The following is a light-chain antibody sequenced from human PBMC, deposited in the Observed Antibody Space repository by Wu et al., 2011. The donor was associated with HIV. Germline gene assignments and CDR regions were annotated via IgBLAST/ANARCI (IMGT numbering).Light chain of an antibody. CDR3: QQYNNWPFT. Sequence: ELVMTQSPATLSVSPGERATLSCRASQSVSSNLAWYQHKPGQAPRLLIYGASTRATGIPARFSGSGSGTEFTLTISSLQSEDFAVYYCQQYNNWPFTFGGGTKVEIK. V-gene: IGKV3-15*01. CDR1: QSVSSN. CDR2: GAS. J-gene: IGKJ4*01.